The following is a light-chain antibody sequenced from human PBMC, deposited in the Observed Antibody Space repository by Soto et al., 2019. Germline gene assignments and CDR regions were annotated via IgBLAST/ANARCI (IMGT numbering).Light chain of an antibody. J-gene: IGKJ1*01. Sequence: DIQMTQSPSSLSASVGDRVTISCRASQTISTSLNWYQQKPGTAPRLLIYRASSVKSGVPPRFSGSGSGRDFTLTIRSLRPEDIATYFCQQSYNSPPWTFGQGTKVEVK. V-gene: IGKV1-39*01. CDR1: QTISTS. CDR3: QQSYNSPPWT. CDR2: RAS.